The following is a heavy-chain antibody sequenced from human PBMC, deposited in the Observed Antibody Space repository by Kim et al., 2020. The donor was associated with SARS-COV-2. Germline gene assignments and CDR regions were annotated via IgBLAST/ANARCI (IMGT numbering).Heavy chain of an antibody. J-gene: IGHJ4*02. D-gene: IGHD1-1*01. CDR3: VSTNTFDY. CDR2: DESEK. V-gene: IGHV3-7*03. Sequence: DESEKNYVDSVKGRFTISRDNAKNSLSLQMNSLRADDTAVYYCVSTNTFDYWGQGTLVTVSS.